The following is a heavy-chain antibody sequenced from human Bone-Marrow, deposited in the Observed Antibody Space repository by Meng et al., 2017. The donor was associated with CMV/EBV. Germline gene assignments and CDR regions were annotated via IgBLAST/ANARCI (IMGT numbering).Heavy chain of an antibody. Sequence: ESLKISCAASGFTFSSYEMNWVRQAPGKGLEWIGEINHSGSTNYNPSLKSRVTISVDTSKNQFSLKLSSVTAADTAVYYCARGPIAAAGYIDYWGQGTLVTVSS. CDR3: ARGPIAAAGYIDY. CDR1: GFTFSSYE. J-gene: IGHJ4*02. CDR2: INHSGST. D-gene: IGHD6-13*01. V-gene: IGHV4-34*01.